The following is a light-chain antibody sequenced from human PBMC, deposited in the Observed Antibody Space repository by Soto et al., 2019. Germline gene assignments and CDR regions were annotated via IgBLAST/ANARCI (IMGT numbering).Light chain of an antibody. CDR1: SSDVGGYNY. V-gene: IGLV2-14*01. CDR3: SSYTSSSTLYV. J-gene: IGLJ1*01. Sequence: SALAQPAAVSRSPGQSTTISCTGTSSDVGGYNYVSWYQQHPGKAPKLMIYEVSNRPSGVSNRFSGSKSGNTASLTISGLQAEDEADYYCSSYTSSSTLYVFGTGTKVTVL. CDR2: EVS.